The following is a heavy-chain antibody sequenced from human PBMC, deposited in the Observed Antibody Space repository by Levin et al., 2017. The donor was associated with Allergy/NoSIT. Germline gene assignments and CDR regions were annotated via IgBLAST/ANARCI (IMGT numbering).Heavy chain of an antibody. Sequence: GGSLRLSCVASGFLSSTYWMNWVRQEPGKGLVWVSRINDNGRNTSYADSVRGRFTISRDNAKSTLYLQMNSLRPEDSAMYYCTRGYDFWTGENGFDIWGQGTLVTVSS. V-gene: IGHV3-74*01. CDR2: INDNGRNT. J-gene: IGHJ3*02. CDR3: TRGYDFWTGENGFDI. CDR1: GFLSSTYW. D-gene: IGHD3-3*01.